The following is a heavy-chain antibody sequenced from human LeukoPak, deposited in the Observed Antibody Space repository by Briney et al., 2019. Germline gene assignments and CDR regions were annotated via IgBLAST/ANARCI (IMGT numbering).Heavy chain of an antibody. CDR1: ASSVSSYY. D-gene: IGHD3-22*01. J-gene: IGHJ4*02. CDR2: FYHSGGT. V-gene: IGHV4-59*02. Sequence: PSETLSLTCNVSASSVSSYYWSWIRQPPGKGLEWMGYFYHSGGTNYNPSFRSRLTISLNTSKRQVSLTLSSVTPADSAVYYCARLSGYYGYVNFWGQGTLVTVSS. CDR3: ARLSGYYGYVNF.